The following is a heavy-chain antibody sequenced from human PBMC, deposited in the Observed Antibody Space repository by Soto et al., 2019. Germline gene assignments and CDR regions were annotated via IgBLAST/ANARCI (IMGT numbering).Heavy chain of an antibody. CDR1: GGSISSSIW. CDR2: IYHSVTT. CDR3: TRRGDGSGSLDY. D-gene: IGHD3-10*01. Sequence: QVQLQESGPGLVKPPGTLSLTCAVSGGSISSSIWWTWVRLPPGKGLEWIGEIYHSVTTNYNPSLKSRVTISVDKSNNQFSLKLTSLTAADTTVYFCTRRGDGSGSLDYWGQGTLVTVFS. V-gene: IGHV4-4*01. J-gene: IGHJ4*02.